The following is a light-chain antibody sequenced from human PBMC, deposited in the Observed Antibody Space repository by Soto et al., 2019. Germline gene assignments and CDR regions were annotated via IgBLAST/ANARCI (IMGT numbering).Light chain of an antibody. V-gene: IGLV2-14*03. Sequence: QSVLTQPASVSGSPGQSITISCTGTSSDIGGYNFVSWYQHHPGKAPKLIIFDVSNRPSGVSDRFSGSKSGNTASLTISVLQAEDEADYYCTSYTTSITYVFGTGTKVIVL. J-gene: IGLJ1*01. CDR2: DVS. CDR1: SSDIGGYNF. CDR3: TSYTTSITYV.